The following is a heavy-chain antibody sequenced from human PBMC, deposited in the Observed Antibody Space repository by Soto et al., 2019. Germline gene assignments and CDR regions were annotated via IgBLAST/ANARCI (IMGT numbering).Heavy chain of an antibody. Sequence: LRLSCAASGFTFSSYSMNWVRQAPGKGLEWVSYISSSSSTIYYADSVKGRFTISRDNAKNSLYLQMNSLRDEDTAVYYCARDKSSSWYSSWFAPWGQGTLVTVSS. CDR2: ISSSSSTI. D-gene: IGHD6-13*01. CDR1: GFTFSSYS. V-gene: IGHV3-48*02. J-gene: IGHJ5*02. CDR3: ARDKSSSWYSSWFAP.